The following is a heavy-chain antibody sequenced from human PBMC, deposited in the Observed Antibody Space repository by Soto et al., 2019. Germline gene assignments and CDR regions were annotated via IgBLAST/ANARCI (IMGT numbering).Heavy chain of an antibody. CDR2: IVPTLRIT. Sequence: QVQLVQSGAEVKKPGASLRVSCETSGGTSTIYTITWVRQAPGQGLQWMGRIVPTLRITNYAQEFKGRLTITADSYTSTAHIELTSLTSEDTAVYYCATDKYGAGRVGVHFWGQGTLVTVSS. CDR3: ATDKYGAGRVGVHF. CDR1: GGTSTIYT. V-gene: IGHV1-69*08. J-gene: IGHJ4*02. D-gene: IGHD3-3*02.